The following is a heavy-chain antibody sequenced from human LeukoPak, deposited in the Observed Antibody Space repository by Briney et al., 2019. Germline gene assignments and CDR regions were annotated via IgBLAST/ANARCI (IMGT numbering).Heavy chain of an antibody. CDR3: ARAPHSSSSFYGMDV. Sequence: ASVKVSCKASGGTFSGYAIIWVRQAPGQGLEWMGGNIPILGTANYAQKFQGRVTITADASTSTAYMELNSLRSEDTAVYYCARAPHSSSSFYGMDVWGQGTMVTVSS. CDR1: GGTFSGYA. J-gene: IGHJ6*02. D-gene: IGHD6-6*01. V-gene: IGHV1-69*13. CDR2: NIPILGTA.